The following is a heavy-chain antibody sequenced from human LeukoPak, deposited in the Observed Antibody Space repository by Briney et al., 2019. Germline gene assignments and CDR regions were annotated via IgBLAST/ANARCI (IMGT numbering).Heavy chain of an antibody. CDR3: ARGRRQGRCSSTSCYSYYFDY. D-gene: IGHD2-2*01. CDR2: MNPNSGNT. V-gene: IGHV1-8*03. CDR1: GYTFTSYD. Sequence: ASVKVSCKASGYTFTSYDINWVRQAPGQELEWMGWMNPNSGNTGYAQKFQGRVTITRNTSISTAYMELSSLRSEDTAVYYCARGRRQGRCSSTSCYSYYFDYWGQGTLVTVSS. J-gene: IGHJ4*02.